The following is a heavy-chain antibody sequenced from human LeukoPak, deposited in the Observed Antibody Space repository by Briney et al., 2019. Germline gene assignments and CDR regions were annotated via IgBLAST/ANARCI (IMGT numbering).Heavy chain of an antibody. CDR3: ARNYYGSGSFFDY. CDR2: NNHSGST. J-gene: IGHJ4*02. V-gene: IGHV4-34*01. Sequence: NPSETLSLTCAVYGGPFSGYYWSWIRQPPGKGLEWIGENNHSGSTNYNPSLKSRVTISVDTSKNQFSLKLSSVTAADTAVYYCARNYYGSGSFFDYWGQGTLVTVSS. D-gene: IGHD3-10*01. CDR1: GGPFSGYY.